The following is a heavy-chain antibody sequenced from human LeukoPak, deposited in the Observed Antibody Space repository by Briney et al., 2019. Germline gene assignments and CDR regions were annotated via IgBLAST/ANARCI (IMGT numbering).Heavy chain of an antibody. D-gene: IGHD4-17*01. Sequence: PGGSLRPSCAASGSTFSSYSMNWVRQAPGKGLEWVSYISSSSSTIYYADSVKGRFTISRDNAKNSLYLQMNSLRAEDTAVYYCAREGSYGEDDYWGQGTLVTVSS. J-gene: IGHJ4*02. CDR2: ISSSSSTI. V-gene: IGHV3-48*01. CDR1: GSTFSSYS. CDR3: AREGSYGEDDY.